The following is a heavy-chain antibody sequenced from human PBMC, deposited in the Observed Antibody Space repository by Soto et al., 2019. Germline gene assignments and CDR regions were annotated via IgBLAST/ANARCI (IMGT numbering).Heavy chain of an antibody. V-gene: IGHV3-30*03. Sequence: QVQLVESGGGVVQPGRSLRLSCAASGLTFSSYGMHWVRQAPGKGLDCVAIIPYDGSYKYYVDSVKGRFTISRDNSKNPLYLQMDSLRPQDTAVYYCATLNYGGDDCWGQGTLVTVSS. CDR1: GLTFSSYG. CDR2: IPYDGSYK. CDR3: ATLNYGGDDC. D-gene: IGHD4-17*01. J-gene: IGHJ4*02.